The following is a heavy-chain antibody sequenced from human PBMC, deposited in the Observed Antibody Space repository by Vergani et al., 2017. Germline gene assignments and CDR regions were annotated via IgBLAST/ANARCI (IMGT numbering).Heavy chain of an antibody. CDR1: GFSFSSYS. D-gene: IGHD6-19*01. J-gene: IGHJ3*02. V-gene: IGHV3-21*02. Sequence: EVQLVESGGGLVKPGGSLRLSCAASGFSFSSYSMNWVRQAPGKGLEWVSTLSASDRRTHYADSVKGRFTISRDNSKNTLFLHMNSLRPEDTAVYYCAKVGRSEVAGTLGAFDIWGQGTMVTDSS. CDR2: LSASDRRT. CDR3: AKVGRSEVAGTLGAFDI.